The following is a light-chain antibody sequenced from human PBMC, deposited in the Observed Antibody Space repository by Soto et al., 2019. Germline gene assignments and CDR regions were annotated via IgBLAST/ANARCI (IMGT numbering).Light chain of an antibody. Sequence: EIVMTQSPATLSVSPGARATLSCRASQTISSDLAWYQHKPGQTPKLVIFGASNRAAGIPARFSGSGSGTEFTLTISSLQSEDFAVYYCHHYNNFPPYTVGQGTNLEIK. CDR2: GAS. V-gene: IGKV3D-15*01. J-gene: IGKJ2*01. CDR3: HHYNNFPPYT. CDR1: QTISSD.